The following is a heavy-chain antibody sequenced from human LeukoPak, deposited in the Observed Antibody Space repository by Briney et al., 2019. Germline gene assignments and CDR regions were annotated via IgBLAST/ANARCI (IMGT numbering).Heavy chain of an antibody. J-gene: IGHJ5*02. D-gene: IGHD6-13*01. V-gene: IGHV1-18*01. CDR3: ARDRAANWFDP. Sequence: ASVKVSCKASGYTFSSYGISWVRQAPGQGLEWMGWMSAYNGNTNYAQKLQGRVTMTTDTSTSTAYMELRSLRSDDTAVYYCARDRAANWFDPWGQGTLVTVSS. CDR1: GYTFSSYG. CDR2: MSAYNGNT.